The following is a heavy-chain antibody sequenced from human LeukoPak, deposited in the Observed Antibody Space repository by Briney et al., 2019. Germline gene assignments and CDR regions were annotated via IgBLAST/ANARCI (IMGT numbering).Heavy chain of an antibody. Sequence: GGSLRLSCAASGFIFSSYWMHWVRQAPGKGLVWVSRINGDGSSTSYADSVKGRFTISRDNAKNTLYLQMNSLRAEDTAVYYCARAPVGATCFDYWGQGTLVTVSS. V-gene: IGHV3-74*01. D-gene: IGHD1-26*01. CDR2: INGDGSST. J-gene: IGHJ4*02. CDR1: GFIFSSYW. CDR3: ARAPVGATCFDY.